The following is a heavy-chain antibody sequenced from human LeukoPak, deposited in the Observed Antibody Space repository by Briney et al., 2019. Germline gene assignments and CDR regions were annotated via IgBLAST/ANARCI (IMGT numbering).Heavy chain of an antibody. V-gene: IGHV1-24*01. CDR1: GYTLTELS. CDR2: FDPEDGET. J-gene: IGHJ4*02. D-gene: IGHD3-22*01. CDR3: ARVPWATMIVVAGDY. Sequence: ASVKVSCKVSGYTLTELSMHWVRQAPGKGLEWMGGFDPEDGETIYAQKFQGRVTMTEDTSTDTAYMELSSLRSDDTAVYYCARVPWATMIVVAGDYWGQGTLVTVSS.